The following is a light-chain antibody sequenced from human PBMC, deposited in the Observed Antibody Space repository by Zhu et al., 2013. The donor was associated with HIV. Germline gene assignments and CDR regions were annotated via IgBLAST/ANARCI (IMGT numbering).Light chain of an antibody. CDR1: QTINNY. CDR3: HQPYTYPFT. Sequence: DIQMTQSPASLSASVGDRVTITCRASQTINNYLNWYQQKPGKAPQLLIYGASTLEGGVPSRFSGSGSGAEFTLTISSLQPEDFATYYCHQPYTYPFTFGPGTKVDIK. V-gene: IGKV1-39*01. J-gene: IGKJ3*01. CDR2: GAS.